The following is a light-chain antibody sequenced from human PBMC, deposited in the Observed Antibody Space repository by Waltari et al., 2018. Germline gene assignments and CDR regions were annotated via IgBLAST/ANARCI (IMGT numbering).Light chain of an antibody. J-gene: IGLJ2*01. CDR3: SSQSSDNVVL. V-gene: IGLV2-14*03. CDR2: DVS. CDR1: SSDVGGYNS. Sequence: QSALTQPASVSGSPGQSITISCTGTSSDVGGYNSVSWYQHHPGQAPKVILYDVSDRPSGISERFSCSKSGNTASLTISGLQAEDDADYYCSSQSSDNVVLFGGGTKLTVL.